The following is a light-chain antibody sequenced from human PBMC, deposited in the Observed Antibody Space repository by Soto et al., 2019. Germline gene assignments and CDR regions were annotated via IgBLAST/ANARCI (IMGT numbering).Light chain of an antibody. CDR1: SSDIGVYDY. CDR3: GSYAGTKNFVV. CDR2: DVT. J-gene: IGLJ2*01. V-gene: IGLV2-8*01. Sequence: QSVLTQPPSASGSPGQSVTISCTGTSSDIGVYDYVSWYQRHPGKAPKLVIYDVTKRPSGVPDRFSGSKSGNTASLTVSGLQAEDEADYFCGSYAGTKNFVVFGGGTKVTVL.